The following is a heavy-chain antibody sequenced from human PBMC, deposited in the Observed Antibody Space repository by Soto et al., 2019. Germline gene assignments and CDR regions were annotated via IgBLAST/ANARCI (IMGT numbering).Heavy chain of an antibody. CDR1: GFSFSDSW. Sequence: GSLRLSCTASGFSFSDSWMTWARQVPGKGLEWVANIKQDESEKHYVDSVKGRFTISRDNAKNSLYLHMNSLRAEDTAVYHCAKYSGSYGIENWGQGALVTVS. D-gene: IGHD1-26*01. CDR3: AKYSGSYGIEN. J-gene: IGHJ4*02. V-gene: IGHV3-7*01. CDR2: IKQDESEK.